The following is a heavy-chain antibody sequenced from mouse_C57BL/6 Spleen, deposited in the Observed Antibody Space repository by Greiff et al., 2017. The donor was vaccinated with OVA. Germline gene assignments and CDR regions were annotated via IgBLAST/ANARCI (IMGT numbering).Heavy chain of an antibody. CDR3: ARKGALYSTGAMDY. CDR1: GFSLTSYA. CDR2: IWTGGGT. V-gene: IGHV2-9-1*01. J-gene: IGHJ4*01. Sequence: VKLMESGPGLVAPSQSLSITCTVSGFSLTSYAISWVRQPPGKGLEWLGVIWTGGGTNYNSALKSRLSISKDNSKSQVFLKMNSLQTDDTARYYCARKGALYSTGAMDYWGQGTSVTVSS. D-gene: IGHD2-5*01.